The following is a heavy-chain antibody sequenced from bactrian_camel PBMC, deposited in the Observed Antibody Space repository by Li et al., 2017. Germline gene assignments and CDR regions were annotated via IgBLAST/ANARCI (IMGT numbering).Heavy chain of an antibody. V-gene: IGHV3S57*01. D-gene: IGHD1*01. Sequence: VQLVESGGDSVQAGGSLRLPCVASGYTYSGHCMGRFRQAPGKEREGVAIIGSSGSTGYADSVKGRFTISQDSAKKTTYLQMNSLKPEDTAGYYCAADMGPMGRGRRCSSYLYEYNYWGQGTQVTVS. CDR3: AADMGPMGRGRRCSSYLYEYNY. CDR2: IGSSGST. CDR1: GYTYSGHC. J-gene: IGHJ4*01.